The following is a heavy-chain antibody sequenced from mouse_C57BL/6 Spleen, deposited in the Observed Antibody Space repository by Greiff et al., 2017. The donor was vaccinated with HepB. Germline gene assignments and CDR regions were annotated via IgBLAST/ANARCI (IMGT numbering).Heavy chain of an antibody. J-gene: IGHJ2*01. CDR1: GYTFTDYY. D-gene: IGHD1-1*01. V-gene: IGHV1-26*01. Sequence: VQLQQSGPELVKPGASVKISCKASGYTFTDYYMNWVKQSHGKSLEWIGDINPNNGGTSYNQKFKGKATLTVDKSSSTAYMELRSLTSEDSAVYYCARLGIYYYGSSSYFDYWGQGTTLTVSS. CDR3: ARLGIYYYGSSSYFDY. CDR2: INPNNGGT.